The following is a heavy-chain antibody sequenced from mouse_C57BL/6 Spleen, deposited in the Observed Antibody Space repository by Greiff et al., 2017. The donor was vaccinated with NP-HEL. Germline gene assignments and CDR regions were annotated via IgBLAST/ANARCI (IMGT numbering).Heavy chain of an antibody. V-gene: IGHV1-22*01. D-gene: IGHD2-2*01. J-gene: IGHJ2*01. CDR3: ANGPESTMVTTGYFDY. CDR2: INPNNGGT. CDR1: GYTFTDYN. Sequence: EVQLQQSGPELVKPGASVKMSCKASGYTFTDYNMHWVKQSHGKSLEWIGYINPNNGGTSYNQKFKGKATLTVNKSSSTAYMELRSLTSEDSAVYYCANGPESTMVTTGYFDYWGQGTTLTVSS.